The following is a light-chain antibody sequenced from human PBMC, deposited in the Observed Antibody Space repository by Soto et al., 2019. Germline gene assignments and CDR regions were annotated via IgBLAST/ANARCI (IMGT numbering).Light chain of an antibody. Sequence: DIQMTQSPSSLSAAVGDRVTITCRASQSISSYLNWYQQKPGKAPKLLIYAASSLQSGVPSRFSGSGSGTDFTLTISSLQPEEFATYCCQQSYILPRTFGQGTKVEIK. V-gene: IGKV1-39*01. CDR1: QSISSY. J-gene: IGKJ1*01. CDR3: QQSYILPRT. CDR2: AAS.